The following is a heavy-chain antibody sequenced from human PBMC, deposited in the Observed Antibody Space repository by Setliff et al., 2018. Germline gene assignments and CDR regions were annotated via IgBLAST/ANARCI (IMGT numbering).Heavy chain of an antibody. J-gene: IGHJ6*02. V-gene: IGHV5-51*01. CDR1: GYSFTSYW. CDR2: IYPGDSDT. CDR3: ARYDSSGYHYYYGMDV. D-gene: IGHD3-22*01. Sequence: GESLKISCEGSGYSFTSYWIGWVRQMPGKGLEWMGIIYPGDSDTRYNPSFRGQVTISADKSINTAYLQWSSLKASDTAMYYCARYDSSGYHYYYGMDVWGQGTTVTVSS.